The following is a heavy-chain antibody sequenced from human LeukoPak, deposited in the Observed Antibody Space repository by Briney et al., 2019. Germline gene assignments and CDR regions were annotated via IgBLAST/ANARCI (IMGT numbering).Heavy chain of an antibody. Sequence: PGGSLRLSCAASGFTFSSYAMGWVRQAPGKGLEWVSVLYSGGSTYYADSVKGRFTISRDNSKNTLSLQMNSLRDEDTSLYYCARGNPYHGGAFDIWGQGTMVTVSS. J-gene: IGHJ3*02. V-gene: IGHV3-66*01. CDR1: GFTFSSYA. CDR2: LYSGGST. D-gene: IGHD3-16*01. CDR3: ARGNPYHGGAFDI.